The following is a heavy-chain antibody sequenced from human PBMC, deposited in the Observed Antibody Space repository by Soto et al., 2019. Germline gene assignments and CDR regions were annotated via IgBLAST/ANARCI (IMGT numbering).Heavy chain of an antibody. D-gene: IGHD2-2*02. CDR2: IIPIFGTA. CDR3: ARVRCSSTSCYTISRGYYYYGMDV. CDR1: GGTFSSYA. V-gene: IGHV1-69*06. Sequence: SVKVSCKASGGTFSSYAISWVRQAPGQGLEWMGGIIPIFGTANYAQKFQGRVTITADKSTSTAYMEPSSLRSEDTAVYYCARVRCSSTSCYTISRGYYYYGMDVWGQGTTVTVSS. J-gene: IGHJ6*02.